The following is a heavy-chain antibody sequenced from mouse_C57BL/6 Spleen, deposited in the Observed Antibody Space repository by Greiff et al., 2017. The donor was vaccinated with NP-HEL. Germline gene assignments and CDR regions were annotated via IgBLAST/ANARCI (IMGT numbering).Heavy chain of an antibody. CDR1: GFNIKDDY. CDR3: TIYLRDGYFDY. J-gene: IGHJ2*01. CDR2: IDPENGDT. D-gene: IGHD2-1*01. V-gene: IGHV14-4*01. Sequence: DVKLQESGAELVRPGASVKLSCTASGFNIKDDYMHWVKQRPEQGLEWIGWIDPENGDTEYASKFQGKATITADTSSNTAYLQLSSLTSEDTAVYYCTIYLRDGYFDYWGQGTTLTVSS.